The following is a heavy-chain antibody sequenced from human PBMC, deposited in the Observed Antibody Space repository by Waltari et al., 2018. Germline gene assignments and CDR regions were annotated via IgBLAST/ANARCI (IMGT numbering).Heavy chain of an antibody. CDR1: GYTFTSND. CDR2: MNPNSGNT. CDR3: ARELTDCSGGSCSYYYYYMDV. V-gene: IGHV1-8*03. Sequence: QVQLVQSGAEVKKPGASVKVSCQASGYTFTSNDINWLRQATGQGLDWMGWMNPNSGNTGYAQKFQGRVTITRNTSISTAYMELSSLRSEDTAVYYCARELTDCSGGSCSYYYYYMDVWGKGTTVTVSS. D-gene: IGHD2-15*01. J-gene: IGHJ6*03.